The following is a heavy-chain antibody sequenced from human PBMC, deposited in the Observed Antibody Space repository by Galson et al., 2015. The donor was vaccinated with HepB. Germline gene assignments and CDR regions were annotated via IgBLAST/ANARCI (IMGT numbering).Heavy chain of an antibody. CDR3: TTIYHSSTSCYMNY. Sequence: SLRLSCAASGFTFSNAWMNWVRQAPGKGLEWVGRIKSKTDGGTTDYAAPVKGRFTISRDDSKNTLYLQMNSLKTEDTAVYYCTTIYHSSTSCYMNYWGQGTLVTVSS. V-gene: IGHV3-15*07. CDR1: GFTFSNAW. D-gene: IGHD2-2*02. CDR2: IKSKTDGGTT. J-gene: IGHJ4*02.